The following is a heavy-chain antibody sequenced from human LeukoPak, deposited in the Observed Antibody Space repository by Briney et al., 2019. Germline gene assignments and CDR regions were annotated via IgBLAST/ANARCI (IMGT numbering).Heavy chain of an antibody. Sequence: PSETLSLTCAVYGGSFSGYYWSWIRQPPGKGLEWIGEINHSGSTNYNPSLKSRVTISVDTSKNQFSLKLSSVTAADTAVYYCARRVLRYFDWTRNWFDPWGQGTLVTVSS. V-gene: IGHV4-34*01. J-gene: IGHJ5*02. CDR3: ARRVLRYFDWTRNWFDP. D-gene: IGHD3-9*01. CDR2: INHSGST. CDR1: GGSFSGYY.